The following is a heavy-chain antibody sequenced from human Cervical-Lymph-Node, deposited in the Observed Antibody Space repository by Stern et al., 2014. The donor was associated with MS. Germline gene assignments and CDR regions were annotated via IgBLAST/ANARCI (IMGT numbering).Heavy chain of an antibody. Sequence: QLQLQESGPGLVKPSQTLSLTCAVSGGSISSGEYYWSWIRQSPGKGLERIGYIHYSETTYYNPSLKSRVTISVDTSKNQFSLKLSSVTAADTAVYYCSRDADAYSLVFGYWGRGTLVTVSS. V-gene: IGHV4-30-4*01. CDR1: GGSISSGEYY. CDR3: SRDADAYSLVFGY. D-gene: IGHD5-24*01. J-gene: IGHJ4*02. CDR2: IHYSETT.